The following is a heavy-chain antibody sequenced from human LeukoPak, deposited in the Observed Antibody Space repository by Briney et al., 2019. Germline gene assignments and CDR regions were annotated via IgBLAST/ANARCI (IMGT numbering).Heavy chain of an antibody. Sequence: GGSLRLSCAASGFTFKVYRMHWVRQAPGKGLVWVSHINSDGSSTNYADSVKGRFTISRDNAENTLYLQINSLRAEDTAVYYCARDAAVAGKYYFDFRGQGTLVTVSA. CDR3: ARDAAVAGKYYFDF. V-gene: IGHV3-74*01. D-gene: IGHD6-19*01. CDR2: INSDGSST. J-gene: IGHJ4*02. CDR1: GFTFKVYR.